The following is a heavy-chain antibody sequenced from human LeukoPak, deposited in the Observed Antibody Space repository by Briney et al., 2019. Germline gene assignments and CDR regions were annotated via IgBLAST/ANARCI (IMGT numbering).Heavy chain of an antibody. CDR2: INHSGST. CDR3: ARYRAFCSSTSCYRYWFDP. Sequence: PSETLSLTCTVSGGSISSGSYYWSWIRQPPGKGLEWIGEINHSGSTNYNPSLKSRVTISVDTSKNQFSLKLSSVTAADTAVYYCARYRAFCSSTSCYRYWFDPWGQGTLVTVSS. D-gene: IGHD2-2*02. J-gene: IGHJ5*02. V-gene: IGHV4-39*07. CDR1: GGSISSGSYY.